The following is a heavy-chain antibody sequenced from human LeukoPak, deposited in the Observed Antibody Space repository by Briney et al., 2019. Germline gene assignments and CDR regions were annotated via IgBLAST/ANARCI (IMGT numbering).Heavy chain of an antibody. D-gene: IGHD5-18*01. CDR2: IYSGGDT. CDR1: GFTVSGNY. V-gene: IGHV3-53*01. Sequence: GGSLRLSCAASGFTVSGNYMSWVRQAPGKGLEWVSVIYSGGDTYSADSVKGRFTISRDNSKNTVYLQMNSLRAEDTAVYYCANRPWIQQYYWGQGTLVTVSS. CDR3: ANRPWIQQYY. J-gene: IGHJ4*02.